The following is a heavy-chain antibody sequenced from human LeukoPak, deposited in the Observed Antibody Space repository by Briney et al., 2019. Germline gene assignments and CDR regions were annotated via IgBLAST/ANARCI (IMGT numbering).Heavy chain of an antibody. V-gene: IGHV4-61*02. CDR3: AREETVWRGSYYYMDV. Sequence: SETLSLTCTVSGGSISSGSYYWGWIRQPAGKGLGWVVRIYTSGSTNYNPSLKSRVTISVDTSMNQFSLKLSSVTAADTAVYYCAREETVWRGSYYYMDVWGKGTTVTISS. CDR2: IYTSGST. J-gene: IGHJ6*03. CDR1: GGSISSGSYY. D-gene: IGHD4-17*01.